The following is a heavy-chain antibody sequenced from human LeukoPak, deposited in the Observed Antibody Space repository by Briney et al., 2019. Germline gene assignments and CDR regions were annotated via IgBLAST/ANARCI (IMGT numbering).Heavy chain of an antibody. Sequence: GGSLRLSCAASGFTFSSSALHWVRQAAGKGLEWVAVTSYDGSSKFYADSVKGRFTISRDNSNNTLWLQMNNVRTEDTAMYFCARGLGVFDSSGYYSYADLWGQGTLVTVSS. V-gene: IGHV3-30*04. CDR2: TSYDGSSK. J-gene: IGHJ5*02. D-gene: IGHD3-22*01. CDR1: GFTFSSSA. CDR3: ARGLGVFDSSGYYSYADL.